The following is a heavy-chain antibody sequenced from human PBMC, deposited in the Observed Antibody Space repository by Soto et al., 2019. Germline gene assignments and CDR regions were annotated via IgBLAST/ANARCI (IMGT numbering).Heavy chain of an antibody. Sequence: QVQLVQSGAEVKKPGSSVKVSCKASGGTFSSYAISWVRQAPGQGLEWMGGSIPIFGTANYAQKFRGRVTITADESTSTAYMELSSLRSEDTAVYYCARENQLLSYYYYGMDVWGQGTTVTVSS. CDR2: SIPIFGTA. V-gene: IGHV1-69*01. CDR1: GGTFSSYA. J-gene: IGHJ6*01. CDR3: ARENQLLSYYYYGMDV. D-gene: IGHD2-2*01.